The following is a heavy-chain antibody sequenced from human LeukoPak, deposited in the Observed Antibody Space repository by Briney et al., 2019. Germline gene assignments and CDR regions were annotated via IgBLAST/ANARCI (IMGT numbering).Heavy chain of an antibody. J-gene: IGHJ4*02. CDR2: ISSDTSTI. D-gene: IGHD4-11*01. Sequence: PGGSLRLSCAASGFTFSDYYMSWIRQAPGKGLEWVSYISSDTSTIYYADSVKGRFTISRDNAKNSLYLQMNSLRAEDTAMYYCARGYNNYVPDYWGQGTLVTISS. CDR1: GFTFSDYY. CDR3: ARGYNNYVPDY. V-gene: IGHV3-11*01.